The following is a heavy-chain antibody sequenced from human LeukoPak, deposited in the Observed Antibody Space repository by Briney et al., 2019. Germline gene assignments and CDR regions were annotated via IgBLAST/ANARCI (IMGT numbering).Heavy chain of an antibody. CDR1: GGSFSGYY. Sequence: PSETLSLTCAVYGGSFSGYYWSWIRQPPGKGLEWIGEINHSGSTNYNPSLKSRVTISVDTSKNQFSLKLSSVTAADTAVYYCARALPQLITIRSPFDYWGQGTLVTVSS. CDR2: INHSGST. D-gene: IGHD3-10*01. V-gene: IGHV4-34*01. J-gene: IGHJ4*02. CDR3: ARALPQLITIRSPFDY.